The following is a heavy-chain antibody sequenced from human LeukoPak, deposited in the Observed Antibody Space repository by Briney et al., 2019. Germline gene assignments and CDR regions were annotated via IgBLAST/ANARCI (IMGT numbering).Heavy chain of an antibody. V-gene: IGHV3-33*01. Sequence: GRSLRLSCAASGFTFSSYGMHWVRQAPGKGLEWVAVIWYDGSNKYYADSVKGRFTISRDNSKNTLYLQMHSLRAEDTAVYYCAREGSNSWYGISEDAYFDYWGQGTLVTVSS. D-gene: IGHD6-13*01. CDR3: AREGSNSWYGISEDAYFDY. J-gene: IGHJ4*02. CDR1: GFTFSSYG. CDR2: IWYDGSNK.